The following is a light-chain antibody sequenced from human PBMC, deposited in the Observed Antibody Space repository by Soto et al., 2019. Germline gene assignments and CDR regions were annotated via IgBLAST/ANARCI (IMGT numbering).Light chain of an antibody. CDR1: QSVSSSY. CDR3: QQYGSSPRT. CDR2: GPS. Sequence: EIVLTQSPGTLSLSPGERATLSCRASQSVSSSYLAWYQQKPGQGPRLLIHGPSRRATGIPDRFSASGSGTDFTLTISRLEPEDFAVYYCQQYGSSPRTFGQGTKVDIK. V-gene: IGKV3-20*01. J-gene: IGKJ1*01.